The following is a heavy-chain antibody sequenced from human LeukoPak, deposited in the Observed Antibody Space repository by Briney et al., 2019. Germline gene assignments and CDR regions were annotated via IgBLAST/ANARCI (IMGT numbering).Heavy chain of an antibody. CDR3: ARGGAARLHFQN. D-gene: IGHD6-6*01. CDR2: IYHSGST. CDR1: GGSIRSSYYY. J-gene: IGHJ1*01. Sequence: SETLSLTCTVSGGSIRSSYYYWGWIRQPPGKGLEWIGYIYHSGSTNYNPSLQSRVTISVDTSKNQFSLNLNSVTAADTAVYYCARGGAARLHFQNWGQGTLVTVSS. V-gene: IGHV4-61*05.